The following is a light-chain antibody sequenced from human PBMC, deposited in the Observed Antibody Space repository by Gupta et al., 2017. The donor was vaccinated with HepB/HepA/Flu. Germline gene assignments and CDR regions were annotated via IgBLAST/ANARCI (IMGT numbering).Light chain of an antibody. J-gene: IGKJ4*01. Sequence: ELALTQSPATLSLSPGERAVLSCKASQSVSSYLAWYQHRPGQAPRLLIYDTSNRATGIPARFSGSGSGTDFTLIISSLEPEDFAVYYCQQRTNMPLTFGGGTKIEIK. V-gene: IGKV3-11*01. CDR2: DTS. CDR3: QQRTNMPLT. CDR1: QSVSSY.